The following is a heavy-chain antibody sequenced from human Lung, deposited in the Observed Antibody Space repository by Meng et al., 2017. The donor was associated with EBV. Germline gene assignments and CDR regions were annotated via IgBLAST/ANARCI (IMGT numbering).Heavy chain of an antibody. CDR1: GFIFSGYG. CDR2: IPSDASHNK. Sequence: QGQLVESGGGVFQPGRSLRLSCAASGFIFSGYGFHWVRQAPGKGPEWVAIIPSDASHNKYYADSVKGRFTISRDNSKNTLYLQMNSLKIEDTAVYYCAKDLSGRFDPWGQGTLVTVSS. D-gene: IGHD1-14*01. J-gene: IGHJ5*02. CDR3: AKDLSGRFDP. V-gene: IGHV3-30*18.